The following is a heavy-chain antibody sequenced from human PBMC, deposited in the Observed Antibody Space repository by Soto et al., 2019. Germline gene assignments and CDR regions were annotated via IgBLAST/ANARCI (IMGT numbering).Heavy chain of an antibody. CDR2: INPNSGGT. D-gene: IGHD2-15*01. J-gene: IGHJ6*02. CDR3: ARDVYCCGGSCTWYGIDV. V-gene: IGHV1-2*04. CDR1: GYTFTGSY. Sequence: ASVKVSCKASGYTFTGSYMHWVRQAPGQGLEWMGWINPNSGGTNYAQKFQGWVTMTRDTSISTAYMELSRLRSDDTAVYYCARDVYCCGGSCTWYGIDVWGQGTTVTVS.